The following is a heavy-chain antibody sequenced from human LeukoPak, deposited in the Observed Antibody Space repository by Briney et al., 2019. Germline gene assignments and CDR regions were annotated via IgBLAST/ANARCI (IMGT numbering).Heavy chain of an antibody. CDR2: ISTNGGST. J-gene: IGHJ4*02. D-gene: IGHD4-23*01. Sequence: PGGSLRLSCAASGFTFSSYAMHWVRQAPGKGLEYVSGISTNGGSTYYADSVKGRFTISRDNSKNTLFLQMGSLRAEDMAVYYCARDDTYGGYFDYWGQGTLVTVSS. CDR3: ARDDTYGGYFDY. CDR1: GFTFSSYA. V-gene: IGHV3-64*02.